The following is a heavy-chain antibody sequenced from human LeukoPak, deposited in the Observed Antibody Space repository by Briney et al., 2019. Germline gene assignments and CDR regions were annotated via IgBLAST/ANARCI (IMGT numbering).Heavy chain of an antibody. V-gene: IGHV3-23*01. D-gene: IGHD6-13*01. Sequence: PGGSLRLSCAASGFTFSSYGMSWVRQAPGKELEWVSAISGSGGSTYYADSVKGRFTISRDNSKNTLYLQMNSLRAEDTAVYYCAKPVKSTSSSWYLGAFDIWGQGTMVTVSS. CDR1: GFTFSSYG. CDR2: ISGSGGST. J-gene: IGHJ3*02. CDR3: AKPVKSTSSSWYLGAFDI.